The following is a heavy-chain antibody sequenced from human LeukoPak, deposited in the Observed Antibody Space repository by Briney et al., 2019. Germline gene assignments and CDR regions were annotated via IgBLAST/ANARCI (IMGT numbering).Heavy chain of an antibody. CDR1: GYRLSSYW. Sequence: GESLKISCKDSGYRLSSYWMAWVRQMTGKGLEYIGIIYPGDSDIRYSPSFQGQVTISADKSISTAYLQWSSLKASDTAMYYCARQEYCSGGSCYTWFDPWGQGTLVTVSS. CDR3: ARQEYCSGGSCYTWFDP. J-gene: IGHJ5*02. CDR2: IYPGDSDI. V-gene: IGHV5-51*01. D-gene: IGHD2-15*01.